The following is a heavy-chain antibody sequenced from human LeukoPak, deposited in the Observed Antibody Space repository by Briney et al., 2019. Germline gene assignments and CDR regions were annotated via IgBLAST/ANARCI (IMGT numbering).Heavy chain of an antibody. CDR2: ISSSSSYI. CDR3: ARQVVVTRDY. V-gene: IGHV3-21*01. Sequence: PGGSLRLSCAASGFTFSSYSMNWVRQAPGKGLQWVSSISSSSSYIYYADSVKGRFTISRDNAKNSLYLQMNSLRAEDTAVYYCARQVVVTRDYWGQGTLVTVSS. J-gene: IGHJ4*02. D-gene: IGHD3-22*01. CDR1: GFTFSSYS.